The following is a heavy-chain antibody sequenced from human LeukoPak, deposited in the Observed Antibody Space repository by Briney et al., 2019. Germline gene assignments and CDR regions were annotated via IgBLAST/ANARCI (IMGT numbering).Heavy chain of an antibody. Sequence: GGSLRLSCAASGFTFTNYGMSWVRQAPGKGPEWLSGISISGGSTYYADSVKGRFTTSRDNSKNRLCLQMNSLRAEDTALYYCAKDPRIQGYDYGTVLDDWGQGTLVTVSS. CDR1: GFTFTNYG. J-gene: IGHJ4*02. D-gene: IGHD5-18*01. V-gene: IGHV3-23*01. CDR2: ISISGGST. CDR3: AKDPRIQGYDYGTVLDD.